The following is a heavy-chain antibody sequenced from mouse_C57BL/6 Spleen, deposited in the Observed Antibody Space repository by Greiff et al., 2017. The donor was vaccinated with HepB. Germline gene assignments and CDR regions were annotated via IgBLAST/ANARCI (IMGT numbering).Heavy chain of an antibody. CDR2: IYPGSGST. J-gene: IGHJ2*01. CDR3: ARDSNYGYYFDY. V-gene: IGHV1-55*01. Sequence: VQLQQPGAELVKPGASVKMSCKASGYTFPSYWITWVKQRPGQGLEWIGDIYPGSGSTNYNEKFKSKATLTVDTSSSTAYMQHSSLTSEDSAVYYCARDSNYGYYFDYWGQGTTLTVSS. CDR1: GYTFPSYW. D-gene: IGHD2-5*01.